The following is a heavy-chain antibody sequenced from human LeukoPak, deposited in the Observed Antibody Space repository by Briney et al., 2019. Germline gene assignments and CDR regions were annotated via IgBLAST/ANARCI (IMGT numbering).Heavy chain of an antibody. CDR3: EILNSDRV. J-gene: IGHJ4*02. CDR1: GYTFTDYY. V-gene: IGHV1-2*02. Sequence: ASVKVSCKASGYTFTDYYMHWVRQAPGQGLEYMGWINPNSGGTNYAQIFQGRVTMTRDTSISTAYMELSRLRSDDTAVYYCEILNSDRVWGQGTLVTVSS. CDR2: INPNSGGT. D-gene: IGHD1-1*01.